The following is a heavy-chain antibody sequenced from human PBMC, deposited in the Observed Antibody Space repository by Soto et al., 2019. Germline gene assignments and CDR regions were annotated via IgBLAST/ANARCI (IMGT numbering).Heavy chain of an antibody. CDR3: ARAGRIVEATYPSDWFDP. V-gene: IGHV1-69*13. CDR1: GVTFSSYA. CDR2: IIPIFGTA. Sequence: SVKVSCKASGVTFSSYAISWVRQAPLQGREWMGGIIPIFGTANYAQKCQGRVTITADESTSTAYMELSSLRSEDTAVYYCARAGRIVEATYPSDWFDPWAQGSLVTVSS. J-gene: IGHJ5*02. D-gene: IGHD1-26*01.